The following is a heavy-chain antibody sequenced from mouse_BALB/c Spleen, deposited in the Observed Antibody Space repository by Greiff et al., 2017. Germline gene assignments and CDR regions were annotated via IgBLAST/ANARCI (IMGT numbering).Heavy chain of an antibody. CDR2: INPYYGST. D-gene: IGHD2-14*01. CDR3: ARGRYDEAYYFDY. V-gene: IGHV1-39*01. J-gene: IGHJ2*01. CDR1: GYSFTDYI. Sequence: EVQLQQTGPELVKPGASVKISCKASGYSFTDYIMLWVKQSHGKSLEWIGNINPYYGSTSYNLKFKGKATLTVDKSSSTAYMQLNSLTSEDSAVYYCARGRYDEAYYFDYWGQGTTLTVSS.